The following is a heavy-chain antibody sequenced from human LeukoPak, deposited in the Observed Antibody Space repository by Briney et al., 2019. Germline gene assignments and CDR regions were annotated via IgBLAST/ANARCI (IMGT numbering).Heavy chain of an antibody. V-gene: IGHV4-59*01. D-gene: IGHD6-6*01. J-gene: IGHJ6*03. CDR3: ARVGEQLVRDYYYYMDV. CDR1: GGPIGSYY. Sequence: SETLSLTCTVSGGPIGSYYWSWIRQPPGKGLEWIGYIYYSGSTNYNPSLKSRVTISVDTSKNQFSLKLSSVTAADTAVYYCARVGEQLVRDYYYYMDVWGKGTTVTVSS. CDR2: IYYSGST.